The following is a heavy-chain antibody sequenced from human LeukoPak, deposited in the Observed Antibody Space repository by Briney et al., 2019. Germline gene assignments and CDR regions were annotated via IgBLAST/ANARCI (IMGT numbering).Heavy chain of an antibody. CDR1: GFTVSSNY. V-gene: IGHV3-53*01. Sequence: GGSLRLPCAASGFTVSSNYMSWVRQAPGKGLEWVSVIYSGGSTYYADSVKGRFTISRDNSKNTLYLQMNSLRAEDTAVYYCARAPSYYYDSSGYFHFDYWGQGTLVTVSS. D-gene: IGHD3-22*01. CDR3: ARAPSYYYDSSGYFHFDY. J-gene: IGHJ4*02. CDR2: IYSGGST.